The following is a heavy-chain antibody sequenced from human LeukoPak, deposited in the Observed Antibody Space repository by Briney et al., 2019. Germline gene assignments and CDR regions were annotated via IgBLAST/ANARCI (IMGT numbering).Heavy chain of an antibody. D-gene: IGHD3-3*01. CDR1: GFAFSNFA. J-gene: IGHJ6*03. CDR3: AKMEGQRLYDYCMDV. V-gene: IGHV3-23*01. CDR2: MSGSGYYT. Sequence: GGSLRLSCAASGFAFSNFAMSWVRQAPGKGLEWVSAMSGSGYYTYYVESAKGRFTISRDNSKSTLYLHMNSLRADDTAVYYCAKMEGQRLYDYCMDVWGRGTTVTVSS.